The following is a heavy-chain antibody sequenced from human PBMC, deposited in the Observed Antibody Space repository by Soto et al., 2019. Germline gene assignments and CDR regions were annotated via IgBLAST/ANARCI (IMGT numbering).Heavy chain of an antibody. CDR1: GFTFSNYG. D-gene: IGHD3-10*01. V-gene: IGHV3-30*18. CDR2: ISSDGNDK. Sequence: QVQLVESGGGVVQPGRSLRLSCAASGFTFSNYGMHWVRQAPGKGLEWVTTISSDGNDKYYAGSVKGRFTISRDNSENTLDLQMNGPRAEDTAVDYYAKGSFSAHHFLDHWGQGTLVTVAS. CDR3: AKGSFSAHHFLDH. J-gene: IGHJ4*02.